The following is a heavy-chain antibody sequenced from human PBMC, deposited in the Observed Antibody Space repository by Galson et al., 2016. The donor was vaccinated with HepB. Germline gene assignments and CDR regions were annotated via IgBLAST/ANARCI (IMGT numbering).Heavy chain of an antibody. CDR1: GFTFSKYW. CDR2: INGDGSST. D-gene: IGHD2-15*01. Sequence: SLRLSCAASGFTFSKYWMHWVRQAPGKGLVWVSRINGDGSSTAYADSVKGRFTISRDNAKNTLYLQMNSQKAEDTAMYYCAILRVDVVVEMNGMDVWGHGTTVTVSS. J-gene: IGHJ6*02. CDR3: AILRVDVVVEMNGMDV. V-gene: IGHV3-74*01.